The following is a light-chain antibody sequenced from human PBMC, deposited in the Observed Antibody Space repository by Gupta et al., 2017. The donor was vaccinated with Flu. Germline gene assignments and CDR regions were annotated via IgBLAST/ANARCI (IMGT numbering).Light chain of an antibody. V-gene: IGLV2-11*01. J-gene: IGLJ1*01. CDR2: DVS. CDR1: SSDVGGYNY. Sequence: SALSQPRPVSGSPEQPVPFSCTGTSSDVGGYNYVSWYQQHPGKAPKLMIYDVSKRPSGVPDRFSGSKSGNTASLTISGLQAEDEADYYCCSYAGSVYVFGTGTKVTVL. CDR3: CSYAGSVYV.